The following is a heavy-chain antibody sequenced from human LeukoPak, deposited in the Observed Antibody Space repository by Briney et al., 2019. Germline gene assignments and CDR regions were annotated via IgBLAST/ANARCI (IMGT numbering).Heavy chain of an antibody. CDR3: ARTVDLRGWFDP. CDR1: GGSFSGYY. J-gene: IGHJ5*02. V-gene: IGHV4-34*01. Sequence: SETLSLTCAVYGGSFSGYYWSWIRQPPGKGLEWIGEINHSGSTNYNPSLKSRVTISVDTSKNQFSLKLSSVTAADTAVYYCARTVDLRGWFDPWGQGTLVTVSS. CDR2: INHSGST. D-gene: IGHD3-16*01.